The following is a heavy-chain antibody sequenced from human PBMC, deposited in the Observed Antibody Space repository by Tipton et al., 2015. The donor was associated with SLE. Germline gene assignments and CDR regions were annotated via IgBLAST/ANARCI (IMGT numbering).Heavy chain of an antibody. CDR2: VYYGGDT. Sequence: TLSLTCTVSGDSITDSGYSWNWVRQPPGQGLEWIGSVYYGGDTYYNPSLKTRVTISVDTSKNQFSLRLNSVTAADTAVYYCARLYGMSLDSWGQGTLVTVSS. CDR3: ARLYGMSLDS. J-gene: IGHJ4*02. CDR1: GDSITDSGYS. D-gene: IGHD4-17*01. V-gene: IGHV4-39*07.